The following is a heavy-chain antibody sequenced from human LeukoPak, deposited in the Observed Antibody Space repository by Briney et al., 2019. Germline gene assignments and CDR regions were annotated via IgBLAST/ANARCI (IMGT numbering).Heavy chain of an antibody. D-gene: IGHD6-13*01. J-gene: IGHJ4*02. CDR1: GGSFSGYY. Sequence: SETLSLTCAVYGGSFSGYYWTWIRQPPGKGLEWIGEINHSGSTNYNPSLKSRVTISVDTSKNQFSLKLSSVTAADTAVYYCARGISSSWYSNWGQGTLVTVSS. CDR3: ARGISSSWYSN. V-gene: IGHV4-34*01. CDR2: INHSGST.